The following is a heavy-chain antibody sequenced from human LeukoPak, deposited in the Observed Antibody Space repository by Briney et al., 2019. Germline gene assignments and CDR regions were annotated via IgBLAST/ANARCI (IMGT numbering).Heavy chain of an antibody. CDR2: INPSGGST. D-gene: IGHD3-22*01. CDR1: GYTFTSYY. Sequence: GASVKVSCKASGYTFTSYYMHWVRQAPGQGLEWMGIINPSGGSTSYAQKFQGRVTMTRDMSTSTVYMELSSLRSEDTAVYYCARGTPSLKGSGYEDYWGQGTLVTVSS. J-gene: IGHJ4*02. V-gene: IGHV1-46*01. CDR3: ARGTPSLKGSGYEDY.